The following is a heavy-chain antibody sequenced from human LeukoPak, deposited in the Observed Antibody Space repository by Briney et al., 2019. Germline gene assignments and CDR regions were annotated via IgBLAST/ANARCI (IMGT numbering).Heavy chain of an antibody. CDR2: IIPIFGTA. J-gene: IGHJ4*02. CDR1: GGTFSSYA. Sequence: SVKVSCKASGGTFSSYAISWVRQAPGQGLEWMGRIIPIFGTANYAQKFQGRVTITTDESTSTAYMELSSRRSEDTAVYYCAAKGSSGWLTTTYYFDYWGQGTLVTVSS. V-gene: IGHV1-69*05. CDR3: AAKGSSGWLTTTYYFDY. D-gene: IGHD6-19*01.